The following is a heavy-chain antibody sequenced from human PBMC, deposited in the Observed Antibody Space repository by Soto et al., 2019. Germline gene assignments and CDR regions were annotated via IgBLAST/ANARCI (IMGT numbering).Heavy chain of an antibody. D-gene: IGHD1-7*01. Sequence: EMQVVESGGGLVQPGGSLGLSCAASGFTFSSFWMSWVRQAPGKGLEWVASVQEDGTEKNYVDSVKGRFTISRDNAKNALYLQMNSRIVEDTSLCYCGRGWANFRDWGQGTLVTVSS. CDR2: VQEDGTEK. V-gene: IGHV3-7*01. J-gene: IGHJ4*02. CDR3: GRGWANFRD. CDR1: GFTFSSFW.